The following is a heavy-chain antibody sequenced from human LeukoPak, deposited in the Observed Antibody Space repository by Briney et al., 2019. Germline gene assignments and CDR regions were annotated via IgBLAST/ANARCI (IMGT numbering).Heavy chain of an antibody. D-gene: IGHD5-18*01. V-gene: IGHV4-30-2*01. CDR1: GGSISSDNYS. Sequence: SETLSLTCAVSGGSISSDNYSWTWIRQPPGKGLEWIGYIYHSGTTYCNPTLKSRVTISVDRSKNHFSLKLSSVTAADTAVYYCARSQKYSYDSSDYWGQGTLVTVSS. CDR2: IYHSGTT. J-gene: IGHJ4*02. CDR3: ARSQKYSYDSSDY.